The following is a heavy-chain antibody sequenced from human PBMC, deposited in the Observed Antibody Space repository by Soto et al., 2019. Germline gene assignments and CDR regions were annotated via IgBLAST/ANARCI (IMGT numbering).Heavy chain of an antibody. Sequence: GESLKISCKGSGYSFTSYWISWVRQMPGKGLEWMGRIDPSDSYTNYSPSFQGHVTISADKSKSQFSLRLTSVTAADTAVYYCARLGAYYQSLDPWGPGTLVTVSS. J-gene: IGHJ5*02. CDR1: GYSFTSYW. D-gene: IGHD3-22*01. CDR2: IDPSDSYT. CDR3: ARLGAYYQSLDP. V-gene: IGHV5-10-1*01.